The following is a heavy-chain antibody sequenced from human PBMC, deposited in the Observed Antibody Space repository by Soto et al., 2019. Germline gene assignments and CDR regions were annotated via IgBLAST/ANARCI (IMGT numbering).Heavy chain of an antibody. CDR3: VRAAGYSGNDYVYYYGMDV. CDR2: VWYDGRNK. Sequence: QVQLVESGGGVVQPGRSLRLSCAASGFTFSTYGMQWVRQAPGKGLEWVALVWYDGRNKDYADSVKGRFTISRDNSKNTLYMQMNSLRDEDTAVYYCVRAAGYSGNDYVYYYGMDVWGQGTTVTVYS. J-gene: IGHJ6*02. V-gene: IGHV3-33*01. CDR1: GFTFSTYG. D-gene: IGHD5-12*01.